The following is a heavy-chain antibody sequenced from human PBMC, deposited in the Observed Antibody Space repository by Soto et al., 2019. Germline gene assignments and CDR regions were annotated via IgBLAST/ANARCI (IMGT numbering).Heavy chain of an antibody. CDR2: TYYRSKWYN. Sequence: SPTLSLTCAISGDSVSSNSPAWNWIRQSPSRGLEWLGRTYYRSKWYNDYAVSVKSRITINPDTSKNQFSLQLNSVTPEDTAVYYCARAGSSSWYLDYYYGMDVWGQGTTVTVSS. D-gene: IGHD6-13*01. V-gene: IGHV6-1*01. CDR3: ARAGSSSWYLDYYYGMDV. J-gene: IGHJ6*02. CDR1: GDSVSSNSPA.